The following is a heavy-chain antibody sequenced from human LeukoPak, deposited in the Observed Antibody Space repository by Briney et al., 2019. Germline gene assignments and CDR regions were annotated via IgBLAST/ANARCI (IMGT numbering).Heavy chain of an antibody. D-gene: IGHD3-10*01. CDR2: IYTSGST. CDR1: GGSISSGSYY. V-gene: IGHV4-61*02. Sequence: SETLSLTCTVSGGSISSGSYYWSWIRQPAGKGLEWIGRIYTSGSTNYNPSLKSRVTISVDTSKNQFSLKLSSVTAADTAVYYCARAPLWFGEWPGYNWFDPWGQGTLVTVSS. CDR3: ARAPLWFGEWPGYNWFDP. J-gene: IGHJ5*02.